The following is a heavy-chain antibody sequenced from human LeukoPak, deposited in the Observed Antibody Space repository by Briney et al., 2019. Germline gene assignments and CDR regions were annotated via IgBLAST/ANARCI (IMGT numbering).Heavy chain of an antibody. CDR3: ARLGGYYGSGSSRFYYYGMDV. CDR1: GDSVSSNSAA. J-gene: IGHJ6*02. V-gene: IGHV6-1*01. CDR2: TYYRSKWYN. D-gene: IGHD3-10*01. Sequence: SQTLSLTCAISGDSVSSNSAAWNWIRQSPSRGLEWLGRTYYRSKWYNDYAVSVKSRITINPDTSKNQSSLQLNSVTPEDTAVYYCARLGGYYGSGSSRFYYYGMDVWGQGTTVTVSS.